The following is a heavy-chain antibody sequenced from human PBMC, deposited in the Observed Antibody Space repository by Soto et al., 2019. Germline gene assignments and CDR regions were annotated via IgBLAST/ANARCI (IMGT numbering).Heavy chain of an antibody. J-gene: IGHJ4*02. CDR2: ISGYNGNT. CDR1: GYTFISYS. V-gene: IGHV1-18*01. D-gene: IGHD1-26*01. Sequence: QVQLVQSGAEVEKPGASVKVSCKASGYTFISYSITWVRQAPGQGLEWMGWISGYNGNTNYAQSIQGRATMTTDTSTPTAYMELWSLRSDDTAVYYCARGPGLYSGSYYLDYWGQGTLVTVSS. CDR3: ARGPGLYSGSYYLDY.